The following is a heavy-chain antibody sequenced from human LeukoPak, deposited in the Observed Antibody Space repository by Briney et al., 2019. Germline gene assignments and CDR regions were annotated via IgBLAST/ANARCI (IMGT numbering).Heavy chain of an antibody. Sequence: GASVKVSCKVSGYTLTELSMHWVRQAPGKGLEWMGGFDPEEGETIYAQKFQGRVTMTEDTSTDTAYMELSSLRSEDTAVYYCATTSPLERHHYFDYWGQGTLVTVSS. V-gene: IGHV1-24*01. D-gene: IGHD1-1*01. J-gene: IGHJ4*02. CDR2: FDPEEGET. CDR3: ATTSPLERHHYFDY. CDR1: GYTLTELS.